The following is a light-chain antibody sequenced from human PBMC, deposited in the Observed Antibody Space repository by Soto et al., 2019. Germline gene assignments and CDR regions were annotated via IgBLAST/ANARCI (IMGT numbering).Light chain of an antibody. CDR2: GAS. J-gene: IGKJ1*01. V-gene: IGKV3-20*01. CDR3: QQYGNSPRT. Sequence: EIVLTQSPGTLSLSPGERATLSCRASQSISGSYLTWYQQKPGQAPRLLIYGASSRATGIPDRFSGSGSGPDFTLTISRLEPEDSAVYYCQQYGNSPRTFGQGTKVEIK. CDR1: QSISGSY.